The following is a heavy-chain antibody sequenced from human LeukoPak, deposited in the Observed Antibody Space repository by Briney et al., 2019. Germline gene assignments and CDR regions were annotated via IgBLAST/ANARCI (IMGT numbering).Heavy chain of an antibody. CDR1: GGSISSGSYY. Sequence: SETLSLTCTVSGGSISSGSYYWSWIRQPAGKGLEWIGRIYTSGSTNYNPSLKSRVTISVDTSKNQFSLQLNSVTPEDTAVYYCTRSEIQLWLQGAWFDPWGQGTLVTVSS. CDR3: TRSEIQLWLQGAWFDP. D-gene: IGHD5-18*01. V-gene: IGHV4-61*02. J-gene: IGHJ5*02. CDR2: IYTSGST.